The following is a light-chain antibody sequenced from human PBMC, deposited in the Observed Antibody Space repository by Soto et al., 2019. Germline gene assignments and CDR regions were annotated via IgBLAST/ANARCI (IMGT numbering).Light chain of an antibody. CDR1: QDISNY. Sequence: DIQMTQSPSSLSASVGDRVTITCRASQDISNYLAWFQQKPGRPPKSLIYAASSLLGGVPSKFSGGGSGTVFSLTVSCLPPESFATSFCPLYPTYLFSFGPGTKVDIK. CDR2: AAS. J-gene: IGKJ3*01. V-gene: IGKV1-16*02. CDR3: PLYPTYLFS.